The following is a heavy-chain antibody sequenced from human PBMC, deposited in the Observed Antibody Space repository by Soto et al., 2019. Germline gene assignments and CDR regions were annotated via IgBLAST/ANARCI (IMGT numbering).Heavy chain of an antibody. CDR2: IYWDDDK. CDR3: AHRSIAAAGPSFDY. V-gene: IGHV2-5*02. Sequence: QITLKESGPTLVKPTQTLTLTCTFSGFSLSTSGVGVGWIRQPPGKALEWLALIYWDDDKRYSPSLKSRLTIPKDTSKNQVVLTMTNMDPVDTATYYCAHRSIAAAGPSFDYWGQGTLVTVSS. CDR1: GFSLSTSGVG. D-gene: IGHD6-13*01. J-gene: IGHJ4*02.